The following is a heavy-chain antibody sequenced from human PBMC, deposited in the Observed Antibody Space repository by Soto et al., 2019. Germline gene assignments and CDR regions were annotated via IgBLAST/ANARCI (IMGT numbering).Heavy chain of an antibody. V-gene: IGHV3-23*01. J-gene: IGHJ4*02. CDR3: AKGGQISY. CDR2: ISGSVGTT. CDR1: GFTFSGNA. D-gene: IGHD3-16*01. Sequence: EVQLLESGGGLVQPGGALRLSCAASGFTFSGNAMTWVRQAPGKGLEWVSAISGSVGTTYYADSVKGRFTISRDNSKSTLFLQMNSLRVEDTAVYYCAKGGQISYWGQGTLVTVSS.